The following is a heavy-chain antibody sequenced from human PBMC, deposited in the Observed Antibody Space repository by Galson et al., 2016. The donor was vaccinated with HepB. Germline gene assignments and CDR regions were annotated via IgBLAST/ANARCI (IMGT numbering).Heavy chain of an antibody. CDR2: IYYSGST. V-gene: IGHV4-59*08. Sequence: SETLSLTCTVSGGSISSYYWTWIRQPPGKGLEWIGYIYYSGSTNYNPSLKSRVTISVDTSKNQFSLKLSSATAADTAAYYCARRRNYYDSSGYYHDWFDPWGQGTLVTVSS. CDR3: ARRRNYYDSSGYYHDWFDP. CDR1: GGSISSYY. J-gene: IGHJ5*02. D-gene: IGHD3-22*01.